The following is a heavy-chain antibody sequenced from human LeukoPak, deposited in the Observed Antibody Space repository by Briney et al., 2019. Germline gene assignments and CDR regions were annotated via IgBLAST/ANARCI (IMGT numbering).Heavy chain of an antibody. Sequence: SETLSLTCAVYGGSFSGYYWSWVRQPPGKGLEWIGEINHSGSTNYNPSLKSRVTISVDTSKNQFSLKLSSVTAADTAVYYCASSDGPADYYDSSGYCDYWGQGTLVTVSS. V-gene: IGHV4-34*01. D-gene: IGHD3-22*01. CDR2: INHSGST. J-gene: IGHJ4*02. CDR3: ASSDGPADYYDSSGYCDY. CDR1: GGSFSGYY.